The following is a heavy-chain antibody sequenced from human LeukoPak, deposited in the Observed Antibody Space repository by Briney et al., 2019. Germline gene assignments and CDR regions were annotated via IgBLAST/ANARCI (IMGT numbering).Heavy chain of an antibody. CDR1: VGSFSGYY. J-gene: IGHJ4*02. Sequence: KPSETLSLTCAVYVGSFSGYYWSWIRQPPWKGLEWIGEINHSGSTNYNPSLKSRVTISVDTSKNQFSLKLSSVTAADTAVYYCASGIAVAGNLDYFDYWGQGTLVTVSS. D-gene: IGHD6-19*01. V-gene: IGHV4-34*01. CDR3: ASGIAVAGNLDYFDY. CDR2: INHSGST.